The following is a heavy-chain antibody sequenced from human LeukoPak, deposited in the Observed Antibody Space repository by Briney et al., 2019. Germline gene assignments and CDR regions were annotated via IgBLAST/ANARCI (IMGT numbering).Heavy chain of an antibody. CDR3: ARDGPPRFDY. J-gene: IGHJ4*02. CDR1: GFTVSSNY. Sequence: QPGGSLRLSCAASGFTVSSNYMSWVRQAPGKGLEWVSVIYSGGSTYYADSVKGRFTISRDNSKNKLSLQMNSLRAEDTAVYYCARDGPPRFDYWGQGTLVTVSS. D-gene: IGHD3-3*01. CDR2: IYSGGST. V-gene: IGHV3-53*01.